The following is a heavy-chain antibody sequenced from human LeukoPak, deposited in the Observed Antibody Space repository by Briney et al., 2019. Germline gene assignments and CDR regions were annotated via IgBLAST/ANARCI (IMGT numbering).Heavy chain of an antibody. J-gene: IGHJ4*02. D-gene: IGHD1-1*01. CDR2: INAYNGNT. Sequence: ASVKVSCKASGYXFSSYGLSWVRQAPGQGLEWMGWINAYNGNTNYAQNLQGRVTMTTDTSTSTAYMELRSLRSDDTAVYYCARRQGTTLNFDYWGQGTLVTVSS. V-gene: IGHV1-18*01. CDR3: ARRQGTTLNFDY. CDR1: GYXFSSYG.